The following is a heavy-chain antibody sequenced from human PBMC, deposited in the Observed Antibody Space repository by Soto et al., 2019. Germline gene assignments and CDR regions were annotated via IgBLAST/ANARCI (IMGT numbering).Heavy chain of an antibody. Sequence: GGSLRLSCAASGFTFSSYSMNWVRQAPGKGLEWVSYISSSSTIYYADSVKGRFTISRDNAKNSLYLQMNSLRDEDTAVYYCARDQGYGDHYFDYWGQGTLVTVSS. CDR3: ARDQGYGDHYFDY. D-gene: IGHD4-17*01. CDR1: GFTFSSYS. CDR2: ISSSSTI. V-gene: IGHV3-48*02. J-gene: IGHJ4*02.